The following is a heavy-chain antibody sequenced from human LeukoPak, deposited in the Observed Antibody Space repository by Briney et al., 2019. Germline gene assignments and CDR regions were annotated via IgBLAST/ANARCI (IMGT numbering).Heavy chain of an antibody. J-gene: IGHJ5*02. V-gene: IGHV1-18*01. CDR1: GYTFTSYG. CDR3: ARDGHHSSGSGGWFDP. Sequence: ASVKVSCKASGYTFTSYGTSWVRQAPGQGLEGMGWISAYNGNTNYAQKLQGRVTMTTDTSTSTAYMELRSLRSDDTAVYYCARDGHHSSGSGGWFDPWGQGTLVTVSS. D-gene: IGHD6-19*01. CDR2: ISAYNGNT.